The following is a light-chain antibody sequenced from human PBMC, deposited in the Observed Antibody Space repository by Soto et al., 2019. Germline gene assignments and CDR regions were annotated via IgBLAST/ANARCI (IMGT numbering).Light chain of an antibody. J-gene: IGKJ4*01. V-gene: IGKV3-15*01. Sequence: EIVRTQSPATLFVSPGERATLSCRDSQSVSSHLAWYQQKPGQAPRLLIYAASTRATGIPATFSGSGSGTECTLTISSLQAEDYAVYYCQQHHDWPLTFGGGTKVEI. CDR1: QSVSSH. CDR3: QQHHDWPLT. CDR2: AAS.